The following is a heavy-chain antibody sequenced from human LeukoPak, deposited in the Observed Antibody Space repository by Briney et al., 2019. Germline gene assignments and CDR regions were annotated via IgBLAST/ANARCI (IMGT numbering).Heavy chain of an antibody. J-gene: IGHJ4*02. Sequence: SDTLSLTCVVSGGSLSTHHWSWIRQSPGRGLEWIGYISDSGSTNYNPSLKSRVTISVDTSKNQFSLMLCSVTAADTAVYYCARGYDSSAYYPFNYWGQGTLVTVSS. V-gene: IGHV4-59*11. CDR1: GGSLSTHH. D-gene: IGHD3-22*01. CDR2: ISDSGST. CDR3: ARGYDSSAYYPFNY.